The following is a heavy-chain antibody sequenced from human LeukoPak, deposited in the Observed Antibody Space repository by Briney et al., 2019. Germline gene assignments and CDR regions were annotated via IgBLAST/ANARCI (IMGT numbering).Heavy chain of an antibody. Sequence: PSETLSLTCTVSGGSISSHYWSWIRQPPGKGLEWIGYIYYSGSTNYNPSLKSRVTISVDTSKNHFPLKLSFVTAADTAVYYCARGNDYDFWSGYYAGYYYYMDVRGKGTTVTVSS. CDR2: IYYSGST. D-gene: IGHD3-3*01. CDR1: GGSISSHY. J-gene: IGHJ6*03. CDR3: ARGNDYDFWSGYYAGYYYYMDV. V-gene: IGHV4-59*11.